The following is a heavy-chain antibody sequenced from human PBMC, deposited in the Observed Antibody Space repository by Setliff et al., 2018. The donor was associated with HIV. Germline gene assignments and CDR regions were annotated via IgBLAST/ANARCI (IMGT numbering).Heavy chain of an antibody. CDR3: ARLGSGWSDSYYYAMDV. D-gene: IGHD6-19*01. CDR2: ISPYNGHT. Sequence: ASVKVSCKASGYNFTDYDINWVRQATGHGLEWMGWISPYNGHTNYAQNFQGRVTMTIDTSTSRAYMELKSLTSDDTAAYFCARLGSGWSDSYYYAMDVWGQGTTVTVSS. J-gene: IGHJ6*02. CDR1: GYNFTDYD. V-gene: IGHV1-18*01.